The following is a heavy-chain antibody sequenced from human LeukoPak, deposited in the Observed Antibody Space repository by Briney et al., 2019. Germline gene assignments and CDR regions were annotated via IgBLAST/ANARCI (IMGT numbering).Heavy chain of an antibody. J-gene: IGHJ4*02. D-gene: IGHD5-12*01. CDR1: GYTFTGYY. Sequence: ASVKVSCEASGYTFTGYYMHWVRQAPGQGLEWMGWINPNSGGTNYAQKFQGRVTMTRDTSISTAYMELSRLRSDDTAVYYCARAGSGYSGYGYYWGQGTLVTVSS. CDR3: ARAGSGYSGYGYY. CDR2: INPNSGGT. V-gene: IGHV1-2*02.